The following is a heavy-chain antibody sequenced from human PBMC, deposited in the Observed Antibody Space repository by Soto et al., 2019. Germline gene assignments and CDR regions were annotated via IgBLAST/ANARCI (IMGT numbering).Heavy chain of an antibody. CDR1: GFTFSNYA. CDR2: ISSSGDSP. CDR3: ARKTIPHPHY. V-gene: IGHV3-23*01. D-gene: IGHD2-21*01. Sequence: EVQLLESGGGLVQPGGSLRLSCAASGFTFSNYAMSWVRQAPGKGLEWVSAISSSGDSPYYADSVKGRFTVSRDNSKNTLYLQMNSLRVEDTAIYYCARKTIPHPHYWGQGTLLTVSS. J-gene: IGHJ4*02.